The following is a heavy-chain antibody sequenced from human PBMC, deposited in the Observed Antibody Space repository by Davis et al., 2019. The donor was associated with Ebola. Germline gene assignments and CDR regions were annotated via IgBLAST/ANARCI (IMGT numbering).Heavy chain of an antibody. J-gene: IGHJ6*02. CDR3: ARDQGDGSGIFVGYYYGMDV. CDR1: GFTFSSYS. V-gene: IGHV3-21*01. CDR2: ISSSSSYI. Sequence: PGGSLRLSCAAFGFTFSSYSMNWVRQAPGKGLEWVSSISSSSSYIYYADSVKGRFTISRDNAKNSLYLQMNSLRAEDTAVYYCARDQGDGSGIFVGYYYGMDVWGQGTTVTVSS. D-gene: IGHD3-10*01.